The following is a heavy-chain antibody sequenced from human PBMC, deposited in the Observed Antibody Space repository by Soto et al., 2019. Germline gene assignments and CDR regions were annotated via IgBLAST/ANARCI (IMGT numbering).Heavy chain of an antibody. CDR2: IKSKTDGGTT. Sequence: EVQLVESGGGLVKPGGSLRLSCAASGFTFSNAWMSWVRQAPGKGLEWVGRIKSKTDGGTTDYAAPVKGRFTISRDDSKTTLYLQMNSLKTEDTAVYYCTTDPYRGWAYWYFDLWGRGTLVTVSS. CDR3: TTDPYRGWAYWYFDL. V-gene: IGHV3-15*01. CDR1: GFTFSNAW. D-gene: IGHD6-19*01. J-gene: IGHJ2*01.